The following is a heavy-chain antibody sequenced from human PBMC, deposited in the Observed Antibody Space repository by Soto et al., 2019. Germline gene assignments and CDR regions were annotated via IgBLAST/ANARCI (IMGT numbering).Heavy chain of an antibody. Sequence: PGGSLRLSCAASGFTFISYAMHWVRQAPWKGLEYVSAISSNGGSTYYANSVKGRFTISRDNSKNTLYLQMGSLRAEDMAVYYCAREGYYDSSGYYWATRYYGMDVWGQGTTVTVSS. CDR3: AREGYYDSSGYYWATRYYGMDV. D-gene: IGHD3-22*01. CDR2: ISSNGGST. V-gene: IGHV3-64*01. CDR1: GFTFISYA. J-gene: IGHJ6*02.